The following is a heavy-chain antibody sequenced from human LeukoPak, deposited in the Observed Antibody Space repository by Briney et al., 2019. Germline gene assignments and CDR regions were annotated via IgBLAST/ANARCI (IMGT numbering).Heavy chain of an antibody. D-gene: IGHD3-10*01. CDR2: INHSGST. CDR1: GGSISSSSYY. V-gene: IGHV4-39*07. CDR3: ARPMWFGELLYYAY. Sequence: SETLSLTCTVSGGSISSSSYYWGWIRQPPGKGLEWIGEINHSGSTNYNPSLKSRVTISVDTSKNQFSLKLSSVTAADTAVYYCARPMWFGELLYYAYWGQGTLVTVSS. J-gene: IGHJ4*02.